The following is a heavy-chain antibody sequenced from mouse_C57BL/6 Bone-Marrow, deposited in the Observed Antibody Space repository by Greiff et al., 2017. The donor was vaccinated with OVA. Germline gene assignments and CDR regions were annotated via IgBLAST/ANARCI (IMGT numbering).Heavy chain of an antibody. Sequence: VQLQQSGPELVKPGASVKIPCKASGYTFTDYNMDWVKQSHGKSLEWIGDINPNNCGPIYNQKFKGKATLTVDKSSSTAHMELRSLTSEDTAVYYCARYGESYYSNSYAMDYWGQGTSVTVSS. CDR2: INPNNCGP. V-gene: IGHV1-18*01. J-gene: IGHJ4*01. CDR3: ARYGESYYSNSYAMDY. D-gene: IGHD2-5*01. CDR1: GYTFTDYN.